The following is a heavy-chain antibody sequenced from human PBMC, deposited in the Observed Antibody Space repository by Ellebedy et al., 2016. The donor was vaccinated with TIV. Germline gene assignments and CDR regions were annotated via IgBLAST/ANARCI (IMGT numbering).Heavy chain of an antibody. J-gene: IGHJ5*02. D-gene: IGHD3-16*01. Sequence: AASVKVSCKASGYTFTNYGITWVRQAPGQGLEWMGWISAHNGNTIYAQKFQGRVTMTTDTPTSTAYMEMRSLRSDDTAQFYCTRDWPYYDSGTVKGWFDAWGQGTLVTFSS. CDR3: TRDWPYYDSGTVKGWFDA. CDR2: ISAHNGNT. CDR1: GYTFTNYG. V-gene: IGHV1-18*04.